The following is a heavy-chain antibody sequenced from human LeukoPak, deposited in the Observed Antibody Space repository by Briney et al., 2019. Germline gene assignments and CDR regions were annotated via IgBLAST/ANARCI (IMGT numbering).Heavy chain of an antibody. CDR1: GGSISSRTYN. V-gene: IGHV4-39*01. D-gene: IGHD6-6*01. Sequence: SETLSLTCTVSGGSISSRTYNWGWIRQPPGKGLEWIGSIYYTGSTYYNPSLKSRVTISVDTSKNQFSLKVRSMTAADTAIYYCARGPSDYSSSSFGYWGQGTLVTVSS. J-gene: IGHJ4*02. CDR3: ARGPSDYSSSSFGY. CDR2: IYYTGST.